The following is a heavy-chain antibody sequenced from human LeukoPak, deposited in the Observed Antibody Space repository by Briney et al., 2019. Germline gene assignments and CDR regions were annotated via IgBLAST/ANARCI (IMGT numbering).Heavy chain of an antibody. Sequence: KPSETLSLTCTVSGYFISSGYYWGWIRQPPGKGLEWIGSIYHRGSTYYNLSLRSRVTISVDTSKNQFSLKLRSVTAADTAFYYCARDSQDDYDFWSGYDYWGQGTLVTVSS. CDR2: IYHRGST. V-gene: IGHV4-38-2*02. CDR3: ARDSQDDYDFWSGYDY. CDR1: GYFISSGYY. J-gene: IGHJ4*02. D-gene: IGHD3-3*01.